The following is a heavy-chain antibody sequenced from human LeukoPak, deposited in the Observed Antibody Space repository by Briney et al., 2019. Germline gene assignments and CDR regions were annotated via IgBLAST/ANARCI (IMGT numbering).Heavy chain of an antibody. CDR2: IYYSGST. Sequence: PSETLSLTCTVSGGSISSYYWSWIRQPPGKGLEWIGYIYYSGSTNYNPSLKSRVTISVDTSKNQFSLKLSSVTAADTAVYYCANIDRSSSSLDYWGQGTLVTVSS. V-gene: IGHV4-59*08. D-gene: IGHD6-6*01. CDR1: GGSISSYY. CDR3: ANIDRSSSSLDY. J-gene: IGHJ4*02.